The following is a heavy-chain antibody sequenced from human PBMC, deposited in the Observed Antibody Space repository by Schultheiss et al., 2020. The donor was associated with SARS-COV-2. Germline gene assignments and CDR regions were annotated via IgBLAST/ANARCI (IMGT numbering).Heavy chain of an antibody. CDR1: GGSISSGGYY. D-gene: IGHD3-3*01. V-gene: IGHV4-61*08. Sequence: SETLSLTCTVSGGSISSGGYYWSWIRQPPGKGLEWIGYIYYSGSTNYNPSLKSRVTISVDTSKNQFSLKLSSVTAADTAVYYCARDPTNLVRYDYYYGMDVWGQGTTVTVSS. CDR3: ARDPTNLVRYDYYYGMDV. CDR2: IYYSGST. J-gene: IGHJ6*02.